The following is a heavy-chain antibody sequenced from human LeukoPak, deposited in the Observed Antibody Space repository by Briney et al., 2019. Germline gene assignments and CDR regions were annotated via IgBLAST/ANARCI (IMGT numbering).Heavy chain of an antibody. D-gene: IGHD3-22*01. CDR1: GGSISSSSSY. V-gene: IGHV4-39*01. J-gene: IGHJ4*02. CDR2: IYYSGST. Sequence: SETLSLTCTVSGGSISSSSSYWGWIRQPPGKGLEWIGSIYYSGSTYYNPSLKSRVTISVDTSKNQFSLKLSSVTAADTAVYYCASYDSSGYYLSYWGQGTLVTVSS. CDR3: ASYDSSGYYLSY.